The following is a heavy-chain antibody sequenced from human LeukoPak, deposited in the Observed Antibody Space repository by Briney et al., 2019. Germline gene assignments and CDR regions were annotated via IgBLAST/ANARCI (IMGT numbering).Heavy chain of an antibody. CDR1: GGTFRSYG. J-gene: IGHJ4*02. CDR3: ARDQSIAARQYYFDS. CDR2: IIPIFGTS. V-gene: IGHV1-69*05. Sequence: SVKVSCKASGGTFRSYGISWVRQAPGQGLEWMGGIIPIFGTSSYPPKFQGRFSITTDESTTTAYMELSSLTSEDTAVYYCARDQSIAARQYYFDSWGQGTLLTVSS. D-gene: IGHD6-6*01.